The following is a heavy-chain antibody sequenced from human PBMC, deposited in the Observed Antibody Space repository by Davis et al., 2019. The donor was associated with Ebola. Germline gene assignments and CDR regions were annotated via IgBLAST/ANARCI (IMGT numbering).Heavy chain of an antibody. V-gene: IGHV1-69*13. Sequence: SVKVSCKASGYTFTSYYMHWVRQAPGQGLEWMGGIIPIFGTANYAQKFQGRVTITADESTSTAYMELSSLRSEDTAVYYCARGGVDIVATIQTLDYWGQGTLVTVSS. CDR3: ARGGVDIVATIQTLDY. CDR2: IIPIFGTA. J-gene: IGHJ4*02. D-gene: IGHD5-12*01. CDR1: GYTFTSYY.